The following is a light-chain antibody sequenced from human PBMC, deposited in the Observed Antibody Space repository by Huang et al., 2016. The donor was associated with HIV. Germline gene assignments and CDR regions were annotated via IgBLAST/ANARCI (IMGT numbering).Light chain of an antibody. CDR3: QQYDNWPPIT. CDR2: GAS. J-gene: IGKJ5*01. Sequence: EIVLMQSPATLSVSPGDTATLSCRASQTVNRKLAWYQQKPGQAPRLLSYGASTRASGIPARFSGSGSGTEFTLIISSLQSEDFAVYYCQQYDNWPPITFGQGTRLEMK. CDR1: QTVNRK. V-gene: IGKV3-15*01.